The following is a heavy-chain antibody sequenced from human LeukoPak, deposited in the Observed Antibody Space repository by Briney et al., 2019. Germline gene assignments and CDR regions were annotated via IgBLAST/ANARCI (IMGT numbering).Heavy chain of an antibody. CDR3: ARNRRRGGWGWSSLFFGMDV. CDR1: GDSVSSNSAA. V-gene: IGHV6-1*01. Sequence: SQTLSLTCAISGDSVSSNSAAWNWIRQSPSRGLEWLGRTYYRSKWYNDYAVSVKSRITINPDTSKNQFSLQLNSVTPEDTAVYYCARNRRRGGWGWSSLFFGMDVWGQGTTVTVSS. CDR2: TYYRSKWYN. D-gene: IGHD2-15*01. J-gene: IGHJ6*02.